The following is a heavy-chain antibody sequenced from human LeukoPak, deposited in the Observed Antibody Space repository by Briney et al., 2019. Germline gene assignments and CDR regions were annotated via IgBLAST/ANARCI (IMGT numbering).Heavy chain of an antibody. CDR3: ARCPLGVTNEPPNWFDP. J-gene: IGHJ5*02. V-gene: IGHV1-46*01. Sequence: GASAKVSCKASGYTFTSYYMHWVRQAPGQGLEWMGIINPSGGSTSYAQKFRGRVTMTRDTSTSTAYMELRSLRSDDTAVYYCARCPLGVTNEPPNWFDPWGQGTLVTVSS. CDR2: INPSGGST. CDR1: GYTFTSYY. D-gene: IGHD4-17*01.